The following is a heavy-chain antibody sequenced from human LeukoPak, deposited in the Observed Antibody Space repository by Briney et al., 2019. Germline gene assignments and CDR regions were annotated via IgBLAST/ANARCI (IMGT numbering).Heavy chain of an antibody. CDR1: GFTFSSYA. CDR2: ISSSGAGT. J-gene: IGHJ4*02. CDR3: ATNTSSWSFDY. V-gene: IGHV3-23*01. Sequence: GGSLRLSCAASGFTFSSYAMSWVRQAPGKGLEWVSAISSSGAGTYYADSVKGRFTISRDNSKNTLYLQMHNLRAEDTAVYYCATNTSSWSFDYWGQGTLVTVSS. D-gene: IGHD6-13*01.